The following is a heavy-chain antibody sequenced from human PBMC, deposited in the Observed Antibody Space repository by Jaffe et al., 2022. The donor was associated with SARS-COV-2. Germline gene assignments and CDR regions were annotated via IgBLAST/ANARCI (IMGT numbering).Heavy chain of an antibody. V-gene: IGHV3-23*04. J-gene: IGHJ3*02. Sequence: EVQVVESGGGLVQPGGSLRLSCAASGFTFSGYAMSWVRQAPGRGLEWVSTIGGSGTNTYYADSGKGRFTISRDNSKNTLYLQMNSLRAEDTAVYYCAKDMVGGDCSGGSCYLEGFDIWGQGTMVTVSS. CDR1: GFTFSGYA. D-gene: IGHD2-15*01. CDR2: IGGSGTNT. CDR3: AKDMVGGDCSGGSCYLEGFDI.